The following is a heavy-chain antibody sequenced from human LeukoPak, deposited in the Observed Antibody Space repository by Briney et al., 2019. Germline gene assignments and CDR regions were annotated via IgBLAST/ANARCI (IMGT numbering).Heavy chain of an antibody. D-gene: IGHD1-1*01. CDR2: INRNGGIR. Sequence: PGGSLRLSCGASGFSFDEYGMSWVRQAPGKGLEWVSGINRNGGIRGHADSVKGRFTISRDNAKNFLYLQMNSLRAEDTAVYYCAREVQLERLGFGKEGSAFDYWGQGTLVTVSS. J-gene: IGHJ4*02. V-gene: IGHV3-20*04. CDR1: GFSFDEYG. CDR3: AREVQLERLGFGKEGSAFDY.